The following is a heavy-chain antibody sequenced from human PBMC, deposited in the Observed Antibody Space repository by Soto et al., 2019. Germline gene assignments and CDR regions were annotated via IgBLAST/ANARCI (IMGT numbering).Heavy chain of an antibody. D-gene: IGHD3-3*01. Sequence: LRLSCAASGFTFSTYAMSWVRQAPGEGLEWVSSISGSAGSTYYADSVKGRFTISRDNSKNTLYLQMNSLRAEDTAVYYCAKDYEFTRPYYLDYWGQGTLVTVSS. CDR3: AKDYEFTRPYYLDY. CDR2: ISGSAGST. CDR1: GFTFSTYA. J-gene: IGHJ4*02. V-gene: IGHV3-23*01.